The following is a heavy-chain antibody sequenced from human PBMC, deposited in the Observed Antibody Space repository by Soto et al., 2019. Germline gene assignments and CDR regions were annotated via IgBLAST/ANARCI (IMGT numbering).Heavy chain of an antibody. V-gene: IGHV1-18*01. CDR3: AIDLIIAAVENWFVP. D-gene: IGHD6-13*01. Sequence: GASVKVSCKASGYTFTSYGISWVRQAPGQGLEWMGWISAYNGNTNYAQKLQGRVTMTTDTSTSTAYMELRSLRSDDTAVYYCAIDLIIAAVENWFVPWGQGTLVTVFS. CDR1: GYTFTSYG. CDR2: ISAYNGNT. J-gene: IGHJ5*02.